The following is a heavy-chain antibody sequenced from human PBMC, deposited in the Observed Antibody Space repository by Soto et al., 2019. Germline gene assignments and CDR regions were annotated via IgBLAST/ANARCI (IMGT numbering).Heavy chain of an antibody. CDR2: IVPIFGTA. J-gene: IGHJ4*02. V-gene: IGHV1-69*06. Sequence: SVKVSCKASGGTFSSYAISWVRQAPGQGLEWMGGIVPIFGTANYAQKFQGRVTITADKSTSTAYMELSSLRSEDTAVYYCAREDLYSSSHTGWGQGTLVTVSS. CDR3: AREDLYSSSHTG. D-gene: IGHD6-13*01. CDR1: GGTFSSYA.